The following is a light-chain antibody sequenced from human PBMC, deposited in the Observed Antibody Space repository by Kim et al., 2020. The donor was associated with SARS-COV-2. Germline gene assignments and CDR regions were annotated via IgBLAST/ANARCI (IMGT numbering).Light chain of an antibody. Sequence: VYVSPGQTASITCSGNKLGDKYACWYQQKPGQSPVLVIYQNNKRPSGIPERFSGSNAGNTATLTISGTQAMDEADYYCQAWDSSTAFGTGTKVTVL. J-gene: IGLJ1*01. V-gene: IGLV3-1*01. CDR2: QNN. CDR3: QAWDSSTA. CDR1: KLGDKY.